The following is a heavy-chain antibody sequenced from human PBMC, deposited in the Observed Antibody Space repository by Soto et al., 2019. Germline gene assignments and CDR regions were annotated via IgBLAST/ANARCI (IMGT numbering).Heavy chain of an antibody. V-gene: IGHV1-18*01. CDR2: IRAYNGNT. CDR1: GYTFTSYG. J-gene: IGHJ5*02. CDR3: ARDYDWFDP. Sequence: SVKVYCKTSGYTFTSYGVSWVRLAPEQGLEWMGWIRAYNGNTNYAQKLQGRVTMTTDTSTSTAYMELRSLRFDDTAVYYCARDYDWFDPWGQGTLGTVSS. D-gene: IGHD3-16*01.